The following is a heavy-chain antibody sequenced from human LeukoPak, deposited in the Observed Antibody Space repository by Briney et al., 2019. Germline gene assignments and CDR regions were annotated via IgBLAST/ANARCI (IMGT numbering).Heavy chain of an antibody. Sequence: ASVKVSCKASGYTFTIYAMNWVRQAPGQGLEWMGWINTNTGNPTYAQGFTGRFVFSLDTSVSTAYLQISSLKAEDTAVYYCARLTRVVAATDDAFDIWGQGTMVTVSS. CDR1: GYTFTIYA. CDR2: INTNTGNP. D-gene: IGHD2-15*01. CDR3: ARLTRVVAATDDAFDI. J-gene: IGHJ3*02. V-gene: IGHV7-4-1*02.